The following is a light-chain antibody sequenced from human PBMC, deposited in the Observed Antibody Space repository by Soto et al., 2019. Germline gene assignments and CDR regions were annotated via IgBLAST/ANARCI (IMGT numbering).Light chain of an antibody. V-gene: IGLV1-40*01. Sequence: QSVLTQPPSVSGAPGQTVTISCTGSSSNIGAGYDVHWYQQLPGTAPKLLTYGNSNRPSGVTDRFSGSKSGTSAFLAITGLQAEDEADDYCQSYDSSLSGSRVSGGGTKVTVL. CDR3: QSYDSSLSGSRV. J-gene: IGLJ3*02. CDR2: GNS. CDR1: SSNIGAGYD.